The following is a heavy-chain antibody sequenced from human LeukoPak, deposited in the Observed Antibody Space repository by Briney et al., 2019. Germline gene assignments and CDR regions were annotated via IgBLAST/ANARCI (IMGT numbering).Heavy chain of an antibody. CDR2: INDSVDST. J-gene: IGHJ4*02. CDR3: AKSLDLAVAGIDY. V-gene: IGHV3-23*01. D-gene: IGHD6-19*01. CDR1: GFTFSIHA. Sequence: PGGSLRLSCAASGFTFSIHAMSWVRQALGKGRKWATGINDSVDSTYHADSVKGRFTISRDNSKNTLYLQMNSLRAEGTAVYYCAKSLDLAVAGIDYWGQGTLVTVSS.